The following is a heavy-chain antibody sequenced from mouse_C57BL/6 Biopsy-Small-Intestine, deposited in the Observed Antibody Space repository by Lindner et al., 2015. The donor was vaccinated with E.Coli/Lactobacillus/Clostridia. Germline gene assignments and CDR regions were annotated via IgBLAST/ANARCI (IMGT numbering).Heavy chain of an antibody. V-gene: IGHV9-3*02. CDR2: INTNTGNP. D-gene: IGHD1-1*01. CDR1: GYTFTSFG. J-gene: IGHJ1*01. CDR3: ARDLEPIVVEAAIAGSLYGMNV. Sequence: VKVSCKASGYTFTSFGMNWVRQAPGQGLEWMGWINTNTGNPTYAQGFTGRSVFSLDTSVSTAYLQFSSLKAEDTAVYYCARDLEPIVVEAAIAGSLYGMNVWGQGTTVTVSS.